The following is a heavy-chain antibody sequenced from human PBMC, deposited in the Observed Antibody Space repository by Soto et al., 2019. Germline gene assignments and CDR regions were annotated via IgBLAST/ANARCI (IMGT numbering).Heavy chain of an antibody. CDR1: GFTFSNYG. CDR3: VKDRYYGSGSYYHGMDV. J-gene: IGHJ6*02. Sequence: QVELVESGGGVVQPGRSLRLSCATSGFTFSNYGMHWVRQAPGKGLEWVAVISNDGSKKYYADSVKGRFTISRDNSKNTLYLQMNSLRAEDTAVYYCVKDRYYGSGSYYHGMDVWGQGTTVTVSS. D-gene: IGHD3-10*01. V-gene: IGHV3-30*18. CDR2: ISNDGSKK.